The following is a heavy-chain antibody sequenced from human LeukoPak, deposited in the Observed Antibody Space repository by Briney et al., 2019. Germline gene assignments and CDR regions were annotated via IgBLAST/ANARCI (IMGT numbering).Heavy chain of an antibody. CDR3: ARVVIVDTAMVYDY. J-gene: IGHJ4*02. Sequence: ASVKVSCKASGYTFTNYGISWVRQAPGQGLEWMGWISAYSGNTNYEQKVQGRVTITADKSTSTAYMELSSLRSEDTAVYYCARVVIVDTAMVYDYWGQGTLVTVSS. CDR1: GYTFTNYG. CDR2: ISAYSGNT. V-gene: IGHV1-18*01. D-gene: IGHD5-18*01.